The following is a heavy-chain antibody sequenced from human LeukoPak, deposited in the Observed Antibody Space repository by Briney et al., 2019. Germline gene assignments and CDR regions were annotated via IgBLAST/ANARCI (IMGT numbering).Heavy chain of an antibody. V-gene: IGHV3-30-3*01. D-gene: IGHD3-22*01. J-gene: IGHJ4*02. CDR3: ARSPTMMVVVTTTSYFDY. Sequence: GGSLRLSCAASGFTFSSYAMHWVRQAPGKGLEWVAVISYDGSNKYYADSAKGRFTISRDNSKNTLYLQMNSLRAEDTAVYYCARSPTMMVVVTTTSYFDYWSQGTLVTVSS. CDR1: GFTFSSYA. CDR2: ISYDGSNK.